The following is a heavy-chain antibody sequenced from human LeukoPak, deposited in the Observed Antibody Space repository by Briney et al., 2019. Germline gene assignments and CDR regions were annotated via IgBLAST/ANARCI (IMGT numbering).Heavy chain of an antibody. CDR2: IYYSGST. J-gene: IGHJ6*03. CDR3: ARVQGVEWLVAYYYYYYMDV. D-gene: IGHD6-19*01. Sequence: SETLSLTCTVSDGSMNSITYYWGWIRQPPGKGLEWIGSIYYSGSTYYNPSLKSRVTISVYTSKNQFSLKLRSVTAADTAVYYCARVQGVEWLVAYYYYYYMDVWGKGTTVTVSS. V-gene: IGHV4-39*07. CDR1: DGSMNSITYY.